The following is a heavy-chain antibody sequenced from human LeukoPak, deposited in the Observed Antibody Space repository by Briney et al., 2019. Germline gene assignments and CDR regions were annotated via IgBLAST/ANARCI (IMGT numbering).Heavy chain of an antibody. V-gene: IGHV3-7*01. CDR2: IQRGGSES. CDR3: ARGGSWSWDN. J-gene: IGHJ4*02. CDR1: GFTFTDYW. D-gene: IGHD2-8*02. Sequence: GGSLRLSCAASGFTFTDYWMTWVRQVPGKGLEWVANIQRGGSESYYVDSVKGRFTISRDNAKNSLYLQMNSLRADDTAVYYCARGGSWSWDNWGQGTLVTVSS.